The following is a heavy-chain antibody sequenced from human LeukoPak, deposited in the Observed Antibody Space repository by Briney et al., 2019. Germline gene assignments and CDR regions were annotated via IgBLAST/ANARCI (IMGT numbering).Heavy chain of an antibody. D-gene: IGHD6-19*01. CDR3: ARDSTYSGWYYFDC. CDR2: ITYDGSNK. V-gene: IGHV3-30*02. Sequence: GGSLRLSCAASGFTFSSYGMHWVRQAPGKGLEWVAFITYDGSNKYYAESVKGRFTISRDDSKNTLYVQMNSLRGEDTAVYHCARDSTYSGWYYFDCWGQGTLVTVSS. J-gene: IGHJ4*02. CDR1: GFTFSSYG.